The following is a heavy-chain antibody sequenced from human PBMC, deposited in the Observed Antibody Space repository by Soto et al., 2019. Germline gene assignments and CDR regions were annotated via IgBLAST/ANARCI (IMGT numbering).Heavy chain of an antibody. CDR3: ARGDSSGGDAFDI. D-gene: IGHD2-15*01. V-gene: IGHV3-30-3*01. CDR1: GYTFTSYY. J-gene: IGHJ3*02. Sequence: SCKASGYTFTSYYMHWVRQAPGKGLEWVALISYDGSNKYYADSVKGRFTISRDNSKNTLYLQMNSLRAEDTAVYYCARGDSSGGDAFDIWGQGTMVTVSS. CDR2: ISYDGSNK.